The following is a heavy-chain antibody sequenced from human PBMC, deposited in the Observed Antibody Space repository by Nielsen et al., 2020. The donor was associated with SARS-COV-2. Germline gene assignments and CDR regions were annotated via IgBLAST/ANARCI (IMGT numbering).Heavy chain of an antibody. CDR1: GFTFSSYS. CDR2: ISSSSSYI. Sequence: GESLKISCAASGFTFSSYSMNWVRQAPGKGLEWVSSISSSSSYIYYADSVKGRFTISRDNAKNSLYLQMNSLRAEDTALYYCAKDIGYSYGLDYWGQGTLVTVSS. CDR3: AKDIGYSYGLDY. J-gene: IGHJ4*02. V-gene: IGHV3-21*04. D-gene: IGHD5-18*01.